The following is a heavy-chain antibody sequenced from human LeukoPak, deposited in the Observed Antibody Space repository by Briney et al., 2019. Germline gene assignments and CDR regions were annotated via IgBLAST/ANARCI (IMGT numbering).Heavy chain of an antibody. D-gene: IGHD6-6*01. Sequence: GVSLRRSGSASGFTFSSYAMSWVRQAPGKGLEWVSAISGSGGSTYYADSVKGRFTISRYYSKNTLYLQMNSLRAEDTAVYYCAKVEAARPGGHLVGWGQGTLVTVSS. CDR3: AKVEAARPGGHLVG. CDR2: ISGSGGST. V-gene: IGHV3-23*01. J-gene: IGHJ4*02. CDR1: GFTFSSYA.